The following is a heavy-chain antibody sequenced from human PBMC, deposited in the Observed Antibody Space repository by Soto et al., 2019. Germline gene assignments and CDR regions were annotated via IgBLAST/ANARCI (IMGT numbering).Heavy chain of an antibody. D-gene: IGHD3-10*01. CDR1: GDTFSNYA. CDR2: IIPIFGTT. V-gene: IGHV1-69*01. Sequence: QVQLVQSGAEVKEPGSSVKVSCKASGDTFSNYATTWVRQAPGQGLEWMGAIIPIFGTTNYAQKFQGRVTITADESTSKAYMELSSLRSGDRAVYYCAGVLSDEWVEPEAVRGYFDSWGQGTLVAASS. J-gene: IGHJ4*02. CDR3: AGVLSDEWVEPEAVRGYFDS.